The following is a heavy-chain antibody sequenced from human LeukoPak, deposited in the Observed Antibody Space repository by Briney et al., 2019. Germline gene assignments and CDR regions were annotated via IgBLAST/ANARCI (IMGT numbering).Heavy chain of an antibody. V-gene: IGHV3-48*01. Sequence: GGSLRLSCAASGFTFSSYEMNWVRQAPGKGLEWVSYISSSSSTIYYADSVKGRFTISRDNAKNSLYLQMNSLRAEDTAVYYCAREGYYYGSGSYYQIDYWGQGTLVTVSS. J-gene: IGHJ4*02. D-gene: IGHD3-10*01. CDR3: AREGYYYGSGSYYQIDY. CDR2: ISSSSSTI. CDR1: GFTFSSYE.